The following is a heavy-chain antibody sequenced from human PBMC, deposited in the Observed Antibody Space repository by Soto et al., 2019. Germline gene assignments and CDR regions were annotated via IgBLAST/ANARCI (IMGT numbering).Heavy chain of an antibody. CDR3: ARGSLYCSSTSCSYGMDV. V-gene: IGHV3-33*01. D-gene: IGHD2-15*01. J-gene: IGHJ6*02. Sequence: PGGSLRLSCAASGFTFIDYGIHWFRHSPFEWLQWVAVIWFDGSNEHYADSVKGRFTISRDNSKNTLYLQMYSLRAGDTAVYYCARGSLYCSSTSCSYGMDVWGQGTTVTVSS. CDR2: IWFDGSNE. CDR1: GFTFIDYG.